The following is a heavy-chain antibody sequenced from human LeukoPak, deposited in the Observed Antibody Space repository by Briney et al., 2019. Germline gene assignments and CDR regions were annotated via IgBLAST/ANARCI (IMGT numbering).Heavy chain of an antibody. Sequence: ASVKVSCKASGGTFSSYAISWVRQAPGQGLEWMGGIIPMFATANYAQKFQGRVTITADESTSTADMELSRLTSEGTAVHYCARDAYSSGWYYFDYWGQGTPVTVSS. D-gene: IGHD6-19*01. CDR3: ARDAYSSGWYYFDY. CDR1: GGTFSSYA. CDR2: IIPMFATA. V-gene: IGHV1-69*13. J-gene: IGHJ4*02.